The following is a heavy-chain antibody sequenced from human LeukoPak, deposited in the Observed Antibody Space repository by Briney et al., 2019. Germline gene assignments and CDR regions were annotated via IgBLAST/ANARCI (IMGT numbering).Heavy chain of an antibody. Sequence: GGSLRLSCAASGFTFSSYGMHWVRQAPGKGLEWVAFISYDGSNKYYEESVKGRFTISRDNSKNTLSLQMNSLRAEDTAVYYCAKGWTKYCSGGSCYSPLYYFDYWGQGTLVTVSS. CDR3: AKGWTKYCSGGSCYSPLYYFDY. CDR2: ISYDGSNK. V-gene: IGHV3-30*18. D-gene: IGHD2-15*01. CDR1: GFTFSSYG. J-gene: IGHJ4*02.